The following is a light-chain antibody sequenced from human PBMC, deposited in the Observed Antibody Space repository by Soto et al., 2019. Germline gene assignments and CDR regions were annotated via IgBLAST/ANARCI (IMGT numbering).Light chain of an antibody. V-gene: IGKV1-5*01. J-gene: IGKJ1*01. CDR1: QSISSW. CDR2: DAS. Sequence: DIPMTQSPSTLSASVGDRVTITCRASQSISSWLAWYQQKPGKVPKLLIYDASSLESGVPSRFSGSGSGTEFTLTISGLQPDDFATYYCQHYNIYSPWTFGQGTKVEIK. CDR3: QHYNIYSPWT.